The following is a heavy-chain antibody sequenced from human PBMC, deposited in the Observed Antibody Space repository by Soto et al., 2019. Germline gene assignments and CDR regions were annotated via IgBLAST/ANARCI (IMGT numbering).Heavy chain of an antibody. V-gene: IGHV1-46*01. CDR3: ARDLLNTKQTTAAVAGHYYYYYGMDV. D-gene: IGHD6-19*01. Sequence: ASVTVSCKASGYTFTSYYVHWVRQAPGQGLEWMGIINPSGGSTSYAQKFQGRVTMTRDTSTSTVYMELSSLRSEDTAVYYCARDLLNTKQTTAAVAGHYYYYYGMDVWGQGTTVTVSS. CDR2: INPSGGST. J-gene: IGHJ6*02. CDR1: GYTFTSYY.